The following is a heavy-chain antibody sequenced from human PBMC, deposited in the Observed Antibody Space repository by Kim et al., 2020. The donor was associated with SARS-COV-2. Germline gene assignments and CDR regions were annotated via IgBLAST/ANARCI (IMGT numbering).Heavy chain of an antibody. D-gene: IGHD6-19*01. CDR2: ISYDGSNK. Sequence: GGSLRLSCAASGFTFSSYAMHWVRQAPGKGLEWVAVISYDGSNKYYADSVKGRFTISRDNSKNTLYLQMNSLRAEDTAVYYCARDARSGWNLFDYWGQGTLVTVSS. CDR3: ARDARSGWNLFDY. CDR1: GFTFSSYA. V-gene: IGHV3-30*04. J-gene: IGHJ4*02.